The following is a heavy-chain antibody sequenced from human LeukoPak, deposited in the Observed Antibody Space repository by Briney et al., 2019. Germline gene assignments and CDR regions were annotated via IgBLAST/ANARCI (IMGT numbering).Heavy chain of an antibody. Sequence: PGGSLRLSCAASGFTFGSYGMHWVRQAPGKGLEWVAFIHFDGSTKYSGDSVKGRFTISRDNSKHTFYLQMNSLRPEDTAVYYCAKDQCTRTSCDGYPGYWGQGSLVTVSS. J-gene: IGHJ4*02. CDR3: AKDQCTRTSCDGYPGY. CDR2: IHFDGSTK. CDR1: GFTFGSYG. V-gene: IGHV3-30*02. D-gene: IGHD2-2*01.